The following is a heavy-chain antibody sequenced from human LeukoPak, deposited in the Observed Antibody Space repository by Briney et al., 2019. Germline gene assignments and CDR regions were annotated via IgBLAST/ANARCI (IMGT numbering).Heavy chain of an antibody. CDR2: IKPNSGVT. CDR1: GYTFATYF. Sequence: ASVKVSCKTSGYTFATYFMHWVRQAPGQGLEWMGYIKPNSGVTNYAQKFRGRVTMTWDTSISTAYIELSGLTSDDTAIYYCARPTYCGSNCYFNFDYWGQGTLVTVSS. J-gene: IGHJ4*02. D-gene: IGHD2-21*02. V-gene: IGHV1-2*02. CDR3: ARPTYCGSNCYFNFDY.